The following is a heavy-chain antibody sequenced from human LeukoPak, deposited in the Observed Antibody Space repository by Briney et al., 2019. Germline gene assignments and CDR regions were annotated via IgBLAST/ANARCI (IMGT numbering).Heavy chain of an antibody. CDR1: GFSFDDYG. CDR3: ARDLVGATGYFDY. V-gene: IGHV3-20*04. Sequence: SGGSLRLSCAASGFSFDDYGMSWVRQAPGKGLEWVSGINWNGGSTGYADSVKGRFTISRDNAKNSLYLQMNSLRAEDTALYYCARDLVGATGYFDYWGQGTLVTVSS. CDR2: INWNGGST. J-gene: IGHJ4*02. D-gene: IGHD1-26*01.